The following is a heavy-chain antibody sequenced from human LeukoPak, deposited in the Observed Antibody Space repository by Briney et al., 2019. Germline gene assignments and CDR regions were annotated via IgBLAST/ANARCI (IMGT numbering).Heavy chain of an antibody. D-gene: IGHD5-24*01. V-gene: IGHV3-30*03. Sequence: GGSLRLSCEASGFTFSSYGIHWVRQAPDKGLEWVAVVSYDGSDKYYADSVKGRFTISRDNSKNTLYLQMNSLRAEDTAVYYCASRDGYNYNWGQGTLVIVSS. CDR1: GFTFSSYG. CDR2: VSYDGSDK. CDR3: ASRDGYNYN. J-gene: IGHJ4*02.